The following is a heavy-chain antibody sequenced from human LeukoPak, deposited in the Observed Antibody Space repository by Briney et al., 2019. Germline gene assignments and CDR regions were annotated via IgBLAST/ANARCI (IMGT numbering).Heavy chain of an antibody. D-gene: IGHD5-18*01. J-gene: IGHJ4*02. CDR2: ISAYNGNT. CDR1: GYTFTSYG. Sequence: GASVKVSCKASGYTFTSYGISWVRQAPGQGLEWMGWISAYNGNTNYAQKLQGRVTMTTDTSTSTAYMELRSLRSDDTAVYYCARARRGYSYGYVLDYWGQGTLVTVSS. V-gene: IGHV1-18*01. CDR3: ARARRGYSYGYVLDY.